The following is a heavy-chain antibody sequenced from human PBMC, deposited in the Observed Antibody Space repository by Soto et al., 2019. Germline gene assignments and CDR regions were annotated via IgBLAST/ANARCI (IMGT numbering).Heavy chain of an antibody. CDR3: ARDSARPHLRYFDWSPYFDY. D-gene: IGHD3-9*01. Sequence: SETLSLTCTVSGGSISSYYWSWIRQPPGKGLEWIGYIYYSGSTNYNPSLKSRVTISVDTSKNQFSLKLSSVTAADTAVYYCARDSARPHLRYFDWSPYFDYWGQGTLVTVYS. CDR2: IYYSGST. CDR1: GGSISSYY. V-gene: IGHV4-59*01. J-gene: IGHJ4*02.